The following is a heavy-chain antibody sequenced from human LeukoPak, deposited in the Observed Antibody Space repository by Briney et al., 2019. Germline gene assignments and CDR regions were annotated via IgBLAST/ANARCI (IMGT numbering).Heavy chain of an antibody. CDR3: ARDFGYYDSSGYWNWFDP. Sequence: ASVKVSCKASGYTFTGYYMHWVRQAPGQGLEWMGWINPNSGGTNYAQKFQGRVTMTRDTSISTAYMELSRLRSDDTAVYYCARDFGYYDSSGYWNWFDPWGQGTLVTVSS. CDR1: GYTFTGYY. CDR2: INPNSGGT. D-gene: IGHD3-22*01. V-gene: IGHV1-2*02. J-gene: IGHJ5*02.